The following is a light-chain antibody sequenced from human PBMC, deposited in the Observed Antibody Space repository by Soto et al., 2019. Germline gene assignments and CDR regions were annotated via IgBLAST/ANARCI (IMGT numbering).Light chain of an antibody. J-gene: IGLJ3*02. CDR2: YNS. CDR1: NIGSKN. CDR3: QVWDSSSDQWV. Sequence: SYELTQPPSVSVAPGKTAIITCGGDNIGSKNVHWYQQKPGQAPVMVIFYNSVRPSGIPERFSGSNPGDTATLTISRVEAGDEGDYYCQVWDSSSDQWVFGGGTKLTVL. V-gene: IGLV3-21*04.